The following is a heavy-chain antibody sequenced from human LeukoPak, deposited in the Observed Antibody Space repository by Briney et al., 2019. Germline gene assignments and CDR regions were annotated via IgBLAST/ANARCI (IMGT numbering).Heavy chain of an antibody. CDR1: GGSISSGGYY. D-gene: IGHD6-19*01. V-gene: IGHV4-31*03. J-gene: IGHJ4*02. CDR3: ARDLPVAGAGV. CDR2: IYYSGST. Sequence: SETLSLTCTVSGGSISSGGYYWSWLRQHPGKGLEWIGYIYYSGSTYYNPSLKSRVTISVDTSKNQFSLKLSSVTAADTAVYYCARDLPVAGAGVWGQGTLVTVSS.